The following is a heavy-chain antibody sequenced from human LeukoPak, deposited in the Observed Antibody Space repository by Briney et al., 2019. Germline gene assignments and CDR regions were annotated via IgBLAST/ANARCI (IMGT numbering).Heavy chain of an antibody. J-gene: IGHJ4*02. D-gene: IGHD6-19*01. CDR1: GYSISSGYY. V-gene: IGHV4-38-2*02. Sequence: SETLSLTCAVSGYSISSGYYWGWIRQPPGKGLEWVGSIYHSGSTYYNPSLKSRVTISVDTSKDQFSLKLSSVTAADTAVYYCARDEIRYSSGCSPLDYWGQGTLVTVSS. CDR3: ARDEIRYSSGCSPLDY. CDR2: IYHSGST.